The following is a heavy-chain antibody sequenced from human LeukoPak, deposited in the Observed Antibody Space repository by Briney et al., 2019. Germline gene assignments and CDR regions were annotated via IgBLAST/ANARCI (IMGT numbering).Heavy chain of an antibody. CDR2: INHSGST. D-gene: IGHD1-26*01. CDR1: GGSFSGYY. CDR3: ARGVGALG. Sequence: SETLSLTCAVYGGSFSGYYWNWIRPPPGKGLEWIGEINHSGSTNYNPSLKSRVTVSLDTSKNQFSLKLSSVTAADTAVYYCARGVGALGWGQGTLVTVSS. V-gene: IGHV4-34*01. J-gene: IGHJ4*02.